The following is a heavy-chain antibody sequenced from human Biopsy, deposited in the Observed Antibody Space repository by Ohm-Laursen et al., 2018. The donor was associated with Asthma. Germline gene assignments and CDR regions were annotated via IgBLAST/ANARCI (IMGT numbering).Heavy chain of an antibody. J-gene: IGHJ2*01. CDR2: IDPNSGGT. CDR3: ARIKIRIGAGTDRYFDL. D-gene: IGHD3-16*01. CDR1: GYPFTDYY. Sequence: ASVKVSCKTSGYPFTDYYVHWVRQAPGRGLEWMGRIDPNSGGTNYAQKFLGRVTMTRDTSVNTAFMVLSRLRSDDTAVYYCARIKIRIGAGTDRYFDLWGRGTLVTVSS. V-gene: IGHV1-2*06.